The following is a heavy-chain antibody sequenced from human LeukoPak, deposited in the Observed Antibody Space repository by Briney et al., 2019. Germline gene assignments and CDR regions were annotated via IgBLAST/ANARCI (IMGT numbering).Heavy chain of an antibody. J-gene: IGHJ5*02. D-gene: IGHD3-22*01. CDR2: ISSFSNFR. V-gene: IGHV3-11*03. CDR3: ARINSGGYVAP. CDR1: GFTFSDYY. Sequence: GGSLRLSCAASGFTFSDYYMSWIRQAPGKGLEWVSHISSFSNFRSYADSVKGRFTISRDNARNSLYLQMSGLSVEDTAVYYCARINSGGYVAPWGQGTLVTVSS.